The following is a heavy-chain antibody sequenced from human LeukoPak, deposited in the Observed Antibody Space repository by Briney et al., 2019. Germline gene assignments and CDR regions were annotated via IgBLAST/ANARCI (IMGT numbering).Heavy chain of an antibody. Sequence: GRSLRLSCVASGFTFSNYVFHWVRQAPGKGLEWVAVIWFDDSKRYYADSVKGRFTISRDNSKNTVYLQMNSLRAEDTAVYYCALGGTYKTPDFWGQGTLVTVSS. CDR1: GFTFSNYV. CDR2: IWFDDSKR. CDR3: ALGGTYKTPDF. V-gene: IGHV3-33*01. D-gene: IGHD2-15*01. J-gene: IGHJ4*02.